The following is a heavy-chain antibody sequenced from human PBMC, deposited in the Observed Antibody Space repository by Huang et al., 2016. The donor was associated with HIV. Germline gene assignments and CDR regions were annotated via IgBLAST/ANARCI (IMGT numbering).Heavy chain of an antibody. CDR3: ANPPISSGWHTPGY. V-gene: IGHV3-30*02. Sequence: QVQLVESGRGVVQPGGSLRLSCAASGFTFSSYGMHWVRQAPGKGLEWVAFIWDDGSNKDYADSVKGRFTISRDNSKYTLYLQMNSLRAEDTAVYYCANPPISSGWHTPGYWGQGTLVTVSS. D-gene: IGHD6-19*01. CDR1: GFTFSSYG. CDR2: IWDDGSNK. J-gene: IGHJ4*02.